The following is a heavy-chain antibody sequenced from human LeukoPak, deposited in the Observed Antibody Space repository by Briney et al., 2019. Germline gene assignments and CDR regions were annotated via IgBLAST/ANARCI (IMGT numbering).Heavy chain of an antibody. D-gene: IGHD3-10*01. CDR3: ARHLRGVRGTFDY. CDR2: ISSSGSTI. CDR1: GFTFSSYE. Sequence: LTGGSLRLSCAASGFTFSSYEMNWVRQAPGKGLEWVSYISSSGSTIYYADSVRGRFTISRDNAKNSLHLQMNSLRAEDTATYFCARHLRGVRGTFDYWGQGTLVTVSS. V-gene: IGHV3-48*03. J-gene: IGHJ4*02.